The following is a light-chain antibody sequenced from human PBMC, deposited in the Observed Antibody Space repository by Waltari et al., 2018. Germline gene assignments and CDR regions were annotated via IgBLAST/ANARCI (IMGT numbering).Light chain of an antibody. Sequence: EILMKQSPATLSVSPGERATLSCRASQSVGSNLAWYHQKPGQAPRLLIYGASTRATGIPASFSGSGSGTEFTLTINSLQSEDFAFYYCQQYNNWPYTFGQGTKLEIK. J-gene: IGKJ2*01. CDR3: QQYNNWPYT. CDR2: GAS. CDR1: QSVGSN. V-gene: IGKV3-15*01.